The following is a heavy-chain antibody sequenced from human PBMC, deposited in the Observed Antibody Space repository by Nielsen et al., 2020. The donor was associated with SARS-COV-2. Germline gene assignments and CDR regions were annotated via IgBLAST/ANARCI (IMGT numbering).Heavy chain of an antibody. J-gene: IGHJ3*02. Sequence: GESLKISCAASGFTFNIYAMAWVRRAPGRGLQWVTGVSASGGSTYYTDSVKGRFSISRDNSKNTLYLQMNSLRAEDTAVYYCANGDPRKNDAFDIWGQGTMVTVSS. CDR3: ANGDPRKNDAFDI. V-gene: IGHV3-23*01. D-gene: IGHD1-14*01. CDR2: VSASGGST. CDR1: GFTFNIYA.